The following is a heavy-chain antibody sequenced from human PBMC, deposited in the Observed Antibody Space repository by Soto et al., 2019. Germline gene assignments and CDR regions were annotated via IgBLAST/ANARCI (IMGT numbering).Heavy chain of an antibody. V-gene: IGHV3-21*01. D-gene: IGHD6-13*01. CDR2: ISSSSSYI. J-gene: IGHJ4*02. Sequence: EVQLVESGGGLVKPGGSLRLSCAASGFTFSSYSMNWVRQAPGKGLEWVSSISSSSSYIYYADSVKGRFTISRDNAKNALYLQMNCLRAEDTAVYYCARNYDTHSSSWYDYWGQGTLVTVSS. CDR3: ARNYDTHSSSWYDY. CDR1: GFTFSSYS.